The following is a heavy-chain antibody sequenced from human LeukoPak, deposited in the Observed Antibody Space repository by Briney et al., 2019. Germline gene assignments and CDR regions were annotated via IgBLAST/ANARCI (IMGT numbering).Heavy chain of an antibody. Sequence: GGSLRLSCAASGFTFSSYWMSWVRQAPGKGLEWVANIKQDGSEKYYVDSVKGRFTISRDNAKTSLYLQMNSLRAEDTAVYYCARDNPSLTMVRGASDYWGQGTLVTVSS. CDR2: IKQDGSEK. V-gene: IGHV3-7*01. CDR3: ARDNPSLTMVRGASDY. CDR1: GFTFSSYW. D-gene: IGHD3-10*01. J-gene: IGHJ4*02.